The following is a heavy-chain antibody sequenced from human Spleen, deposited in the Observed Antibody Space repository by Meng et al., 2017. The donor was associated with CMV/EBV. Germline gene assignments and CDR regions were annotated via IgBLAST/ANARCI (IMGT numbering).Heavy chain of an antibody. CDR2: IYPGDSDT. Sequence: GESLKISCKGSGYSFTSYRIGWVRQMPGKGLEWMGIIYPGDSDTTYSPSFQGQVTFSADKSISTAYLQWSSLKASDTAIYYCARPLVPGAPGAFDIWGQGTMVTVSS. D-gene: IGHD2-2*01. CDR1: GYSFTSYR. CDR3: ARPLVPGAPGAFDI. V-gene: IGHV5-51*01. J-gene: IGHJ3*02.